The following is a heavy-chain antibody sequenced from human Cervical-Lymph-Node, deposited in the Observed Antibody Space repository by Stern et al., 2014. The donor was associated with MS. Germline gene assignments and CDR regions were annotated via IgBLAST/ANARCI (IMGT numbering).Heavy chain of an antibody. J-gene: IGHJ4*02. V-gene: IGHV1-69*01. CDR2: LIPTFGTP. CDR1: GGTFPSYQ. CDR3: ARDMDCSGGSCRSKPFLN. Sequence: VQLAQSGPDPRKPGPPLKVPCKASGGTFPSYQISWVRQAPGQGLERMGGLIPTFGTPNYAQRFQGRVTITADESTSTAYMEVSSLTSEDTAVYYCARDMDCSGGSCRSKPFLNWGQGTLVTVSS. D-gene: IGHD2-15*01.